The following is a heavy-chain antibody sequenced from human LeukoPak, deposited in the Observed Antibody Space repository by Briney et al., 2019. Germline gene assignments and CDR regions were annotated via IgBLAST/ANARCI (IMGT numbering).Heavy chain of an antibody. V-gene: IGHV3-23*01. J-gene: IGHJ4*02. D-gene: IGHD4-17*01. CDR1: GFTFSSYS. CDR2: ISGSGGST. CDR3: AKVWYHDYGDYDYFDY. Sequence: GGSLRLSCAASGFTFSSYSMNWVRQAPGKGLEWVSAISGSGGSTYYADSVKGRFTISRDNSKNTLYLQMNSLRAEDTAVYYCAKVWYHDYGDYDYFDYWGQGTLVTVSS.